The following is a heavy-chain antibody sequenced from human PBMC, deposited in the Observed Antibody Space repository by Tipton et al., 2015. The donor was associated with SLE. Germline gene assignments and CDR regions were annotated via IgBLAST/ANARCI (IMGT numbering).Heavy chain of an antibody. J-gene: IGHJ6*02. D-gene: IGHD2-15*01. CDR3: ARSSGGSHYYYYYGMDV. V-gene: IGHV4-34*09. CDR1: GGSFSGYY. Sequence: TLSLTCAVYGGSFSGYYWSWIRQPPGKGLEWIGEINHSGSTNYNPSLKSRVTISVDTSKNQFSLKLSSVTAADTAVYYCARSSGGSHYYYYYGMDVWGQGTTVTVSS. CDR2: INHSGST.